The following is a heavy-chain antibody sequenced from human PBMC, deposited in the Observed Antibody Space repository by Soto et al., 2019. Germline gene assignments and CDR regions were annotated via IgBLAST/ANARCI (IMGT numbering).Heavy chain of an antibody. CDR3: VASRAASGFNWFGS. Sequence: SLTCGGSGVSIKTYYWSWIRKPAGTGLERSGXXFXXAHTXXXPXXXRRVTMSVDASKNQLSLRLNSMTVADTAVYYCVASRAASGFNWFGSWGRGNLVIVSS. V-gene: IGHV4-4*07. CDR1: GVSIKTYY. D-gene: IGHD6-13*01. CDR2: XFXXAHT. J-gene: IGHJ5*01.